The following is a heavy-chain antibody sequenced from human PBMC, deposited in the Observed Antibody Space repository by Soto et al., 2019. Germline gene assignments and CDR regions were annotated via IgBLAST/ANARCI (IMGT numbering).Heavy chain of an antibody. V-gene: IGHV1-18*04. D-gene: IGHD3-3*01. Sequence: GASVKVSCKASGYTFTSYGISWVRQAPGQGLEWMGWISAYNGNTNYAQKLQGRVTMTTDTSTSTAYMELRSLRSDDTAVYYCARDGSFNYDFWSGYYRLGPYYFDYWGQGTLV. J-gene: IGHJ4*02. CDR1: GYTFTSYG. CDR2: ISAYNGNT. CDR3: ARDGSFNYDFWSGYYRLGPYYFDY.